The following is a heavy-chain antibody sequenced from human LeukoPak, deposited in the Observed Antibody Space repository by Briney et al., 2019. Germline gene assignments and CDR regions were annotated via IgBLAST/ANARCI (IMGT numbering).Heavy chain of an antibody. J-gene: IGHJ4*02. V-gene: IGHV4-61*02. Sequence: ASETLSLTCTVSGGSISSGMYYWSWIRQPAGKGLEWIGRIYTSGSTNYNPSLKSRVTISVDTSKNQFSLKLSSVTAADTAVYYCARERDGSGTQRGLDYWGQGTLVTVSS. CDR1: GGSISSGMYY. D-gene: IGHD3-10*01. CDR3: ARERDGSGTQRGLDY. CDR2: IYTSGST.